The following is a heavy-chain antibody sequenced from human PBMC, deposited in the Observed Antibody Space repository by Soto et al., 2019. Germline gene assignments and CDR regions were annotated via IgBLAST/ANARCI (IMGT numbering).Heavy chain of an antibody. CDR3: ARSGDSSGYYSDYYGMEV. D-gene: IGHD3-22*01. J-gene: IGHJ6*02. CDR1: GFTFSSYA. CDR2: ISYDGSNK. Sequence: QVQLVESGGGVVQPGRSLRLSCAASGFTFSSYAMHWVRQAPGKGLEWVAVISYDGSNKYYADSGKGRFTISRDNSKNTLYVQMNSPGAEARAVYYCARSGDSSGYYSDYYGMEVWGRGTTVIVSS. V-gene: IGHV3-30*14.